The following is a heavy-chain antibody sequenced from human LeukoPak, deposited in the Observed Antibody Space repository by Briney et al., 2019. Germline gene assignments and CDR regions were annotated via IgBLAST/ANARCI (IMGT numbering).Heavy chain of an antibody. Sequence: SSQTLSLTCTVSGGSISSGGYYWSWIRQPPGKGLEWIGYIYYSGSTYYNPSLKSRVTISVDTSKNQFSLKLSSVTAADTAVYYCAREGYYYDSSGYYIIPDAFDIWGQGTMVTVSS. J-gene: IGHJ3*02. V-gene: IGHV4-31*03. CDR2: IYYSGST. CDR1: GGSISSGGYY. CDR3: AREGYYYDSSGYYIIPDAFDI. D-gene: IGHD3-22*01.